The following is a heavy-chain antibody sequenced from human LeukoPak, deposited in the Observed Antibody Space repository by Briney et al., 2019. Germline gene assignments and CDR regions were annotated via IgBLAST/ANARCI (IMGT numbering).Heavy chain of an antibody. CDR2: INPSGGRT. CDR1: GYTFTTYH. D-gene: IGHD3-3*01. CDR3: ARVGRSTFTILGWFDP. V-gene: IGHV1-46*01. Sequence: ASVKVSCKASGYTFTTYHMHWVRQAPGQGLEWMGMINPSGGRTRFAQKFQGRVTMASDTSTDTVYMELSSLRSDDTAVYYCARVGRSTFTILGWFDPCGQGTLATVPS. J-gene: IGHJ5*02.